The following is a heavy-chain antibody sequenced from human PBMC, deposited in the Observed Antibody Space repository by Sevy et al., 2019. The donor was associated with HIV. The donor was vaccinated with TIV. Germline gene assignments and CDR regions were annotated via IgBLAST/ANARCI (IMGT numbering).Heavy chain of an antibody. CDR1: AFTFSNYW. D-gene: IGHD2-21*02. Sequence: GGSLRLSCAASAFTFSNYWMSWVRQAPGKGLEWVAKIKQDGSEKYYVDSVKGQFTISRDNAKNSLYLHMHSLRAEDTAVYYCARAYYKFCGGDCYLDYWGQGTLVTVSS. J-gene: IGHJ4*02. CDR2: IKQDGSEK. V-gene: IGHV3-7*01. CDR3: ARAYYKFCGGDCYLDY.